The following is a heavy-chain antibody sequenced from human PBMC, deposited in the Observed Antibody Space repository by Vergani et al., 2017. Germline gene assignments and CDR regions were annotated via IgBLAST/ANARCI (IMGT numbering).Heavy chain of an antibody. CDR1: GGTFSSYA. CDR3: ASDPFRVQYYGMDV. J-gene: IGHJ6*02. CDR2: IIPIFGTA. D-gene: IGHD3-10*01. V-gene: IGHV1-69*15. Sequence: VSCKASGGTFSSYAISWVRQAPGQGLEWMGRIIPIFGTANYAQKFQGRVTITADESTSTAYMELSSLRSEDTAVYYCASDPFRVQYYGMDVWGQGTTVTVSS.